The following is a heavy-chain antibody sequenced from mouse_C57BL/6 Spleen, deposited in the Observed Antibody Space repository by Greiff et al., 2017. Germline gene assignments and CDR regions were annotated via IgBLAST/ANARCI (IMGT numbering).Heavy chain of an antibody. Sequence: EVKVEESGGGLVQPGGSMKLSCVASGFTFSNYWMNWVRQSPEKGLEWVAQIRLKSDNYATHYAESVKGRFTISRDDSKSSVYLQMNNLRAEDTGIYYCTALTTRFDYWGQGTTLTVSS. CDR1: GFTFSNYW. D-gene: IGHD2-12*01. V-gene: IGHV6-3*01. CDR2: IRLKSDNYAT. CDR3: TALTTRFDY. J-gene: IGHJ2*01.